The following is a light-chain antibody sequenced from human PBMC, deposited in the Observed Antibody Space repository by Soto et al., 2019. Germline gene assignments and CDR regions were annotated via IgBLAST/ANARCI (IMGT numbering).Light chain of an antibody. J-gene: IGLJ1*01. V-gene: IGLV2-8*01. Sequence: QSVLTQPPSASGTPGQRVTISCSGTSSDVGDYNYVSWYQQHPGKAPKLMIYEVSKRPSGVPDRFSGSKSGNTASLTVSGLQAEDEADYYCSSYADSNSYVFGTGTKLTVL. CDR1: SSDVGDYNY. CDR3: SSYADSNSYV. CDR2: EVS.